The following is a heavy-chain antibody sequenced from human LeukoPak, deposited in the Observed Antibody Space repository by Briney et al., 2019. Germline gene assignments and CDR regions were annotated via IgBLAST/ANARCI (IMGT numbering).Heavy chain of an antibody. CDR2: INPSGGST. J-gene: IGHJ1*01. CDR1: GYSVTSYY. D-gene: IGHD1-1*01. CDR3: ANERRVRYEEYFQQ. V-gene: IGHV1-46*01. Sequence: GESLKISCKGSGYSVTSYYMHWVRQAPAQGLEWMGIINPSGGSTSYAQKFQGRVTMTRDTSTSTVYMELSSLRSEDTAVYYCANERRVRYEEYFQQWGQGTLVTVSS.